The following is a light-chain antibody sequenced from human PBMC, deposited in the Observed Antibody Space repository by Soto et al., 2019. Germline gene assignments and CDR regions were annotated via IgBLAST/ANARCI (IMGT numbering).Light chain of an antibody. Sequence: DIQMTQSPSSVSASVGDRVIINCRASQDISSRLAWYQQRPGKAPKLLIYAASSFQSGVPSRFSGSGSGTDFTLNIRGLQPEDFGTDYCQQAASLLITFGQGTRLDIK. CDR3: QQAASLLIT. CDR1: QDISSR. J-gene: IGKJ5*01. CDR2: AAS. V-gene: IGKV1-12*01.